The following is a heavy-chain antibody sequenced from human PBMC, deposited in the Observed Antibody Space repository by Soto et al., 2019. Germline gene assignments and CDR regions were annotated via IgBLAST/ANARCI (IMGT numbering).Heavy chain of an antibody. Sequence: GGSLRLSCAASGFTFSSYWMSWVRQAPGKGLEWVANIKQDGSEKYYVDSVKGRFTISRDNAKNSLYLQMNSLRAEDTAVYYCARERCSGGSCYSYFDYWGQGTPVTVSS. V-gene: IGHV3-7*03. CDR3: ARERCSGGSCYSYFDY. J-gene: IGHJ4*02. D-gene: IGHD2-15*01. CDR2: IKQDGSEK. CDR1: GFTFSSYW.